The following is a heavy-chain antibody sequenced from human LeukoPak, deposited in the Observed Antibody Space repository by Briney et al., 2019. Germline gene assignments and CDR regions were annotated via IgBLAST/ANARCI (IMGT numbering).Heavy chain of an antibody. V-gene: IGHV3-48*03. CDR3: AMGYSYGLRY. CDR1: GFTFSSYE. J-gene: IGHJ4*02. D-gene: IGHD5-18*01. Sequence: GGSLRLSCTASGFTFSSYEMNWVRQAPGKGLEWVSYISGSASTIYYADSVKGRFTISRDNAKNSLYLKMDSLRAEDTAVYYCAMGYSYGLRYWGQGTLVTVSS. CDR2: ISGSASTI.